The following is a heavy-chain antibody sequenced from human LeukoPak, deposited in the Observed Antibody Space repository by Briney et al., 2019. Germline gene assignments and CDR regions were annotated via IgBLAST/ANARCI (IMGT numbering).Heavy chain of an antibody. CDR1: GGSISSYY. CDR3: ARGGRYCSSTSCSVWRKFDY. J-gene: IGHJ4*02. V-gene: IGHV4-59*01. CDR2: IYYSGST. Sequence: SETQSLTCTVSGGSISSYYWSWVRQPPGKGLEWIGYIYYSGSTNYNPSLKSRVTISVDTSKNQFSLKLSSVTAADTAVYYCARGGRYCSSTSCSVWRKFDYWGQGTLVTVSS. D-gene: IGHD2-2*01.